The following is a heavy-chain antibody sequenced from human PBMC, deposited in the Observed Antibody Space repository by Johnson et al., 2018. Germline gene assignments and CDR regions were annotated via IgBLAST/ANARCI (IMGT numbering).Heavy chain of an antibody. V-gene: IGHV3-30*18. CDR3: AKDWEAPHDAFDI. Sequence: QVQLVESGGGLVKPGGSLRLSCAASGFTFSSYGMHWVRQAPGKGLEWVAVISYDGSNKYYADSVKGRFTISSDNSKNTLYLQMNSLRAEDTAVYYCAKDWEAPHDAFDIWGQGTMVTVSS. J-gene: IGHJ3*02. D-gene: IGHD1-26*01. CDR1: GFTFSSYG. CDR2: ISYDGSNK.